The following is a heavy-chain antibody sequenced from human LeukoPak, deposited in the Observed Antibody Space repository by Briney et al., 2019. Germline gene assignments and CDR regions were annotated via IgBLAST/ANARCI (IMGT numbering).Heavy chain of an antibody. Sequence: GGSLRLSCAASGFIFSNYWMSWVRQAPGKGLEWVANIKQAGSEKNYVDSVKGRFTISRDNAKNSLYLQMSNLRAGDTAVYFCARGGGLDVWGQGATVTVSS. V-gene: IGHV3-7*03. J-gene: IGHJ6*02. D-gene: IGHD3-16*01. CDR1: GFIFSNYW. CDR2: IKQAGSEK. CDR3: ARGGGLDV.